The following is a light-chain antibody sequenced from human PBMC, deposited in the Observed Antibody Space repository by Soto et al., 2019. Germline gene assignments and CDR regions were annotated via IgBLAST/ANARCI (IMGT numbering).Light chain of an antibody. V-gene: IGKV3-11*01. J-gene: IGKJ4*01. Sequence: EILLIPVPSISSISPGERATLSCRASQSVSSYLAWYQQKPGQATRLLIYDASNRATGIPARFSGSGSGTDFTLTISSLAPEDFDVYYCQERGNLLALVGGTRVDIK. CDR2: DAS. CDR3: QERGNLLA. CDR1: QSVSSY.